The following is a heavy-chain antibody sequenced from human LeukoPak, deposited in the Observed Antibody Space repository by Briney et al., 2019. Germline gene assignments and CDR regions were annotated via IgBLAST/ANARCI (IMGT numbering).Heavy chain of an antibody. V-gene: IGHV3-21*01. CDR3: ATVDRSGWFYFDY. CDR1: GFTFSRYG. CDR2: ITSSSTYI. D-gene: IGHD6-19*01. J-gene: IGHJ4*02. Sequence: TGGSLRLSCAASGFTFSRYGMNWVRQAPGKGLEWVSSITSSSTYIYYADSVKGRFTISRDNAKNSLYLQMNSLRAEDTAVYYCATVDRSGWFYFDYWGQGTLVTVSS.